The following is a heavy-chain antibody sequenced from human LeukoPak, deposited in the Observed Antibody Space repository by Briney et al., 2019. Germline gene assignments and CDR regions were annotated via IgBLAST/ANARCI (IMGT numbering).Heavy chain of an antibody. V-gene: IGHV4-59*12. J-gene: IGHJ4*02. CDR2: IYYSGST. Sequence: PSETLSLTCTVSGGSISSYYWSWIRQPPGKGLEWIGYIYYSGSTNYNPSLKSRVTISIDTSKNQFSLKLSSVTAADTAVYYCATTTIRLGYWGQGTLVTVSS. CDR1: GGSISSYY. D-gene: IGHD1-26*01. CDR3: ATTTIRLGY.